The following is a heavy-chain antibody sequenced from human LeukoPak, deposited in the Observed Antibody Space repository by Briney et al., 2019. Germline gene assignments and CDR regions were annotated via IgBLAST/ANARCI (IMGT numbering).Heavy chain of an antibody. CDR1: GYTFTSYG. CDR3: ARAPIVGATSDFDLDY. D-gene: IGHD1-26*01. Sequence: ASVKVSCKASGYTFTSYGISWVRQAPGQGLEWMGWISAYNGNTNYAQKLQGRATMTTDTSTSTAYMALRSLRSDDTAVYYCARAPIVGATSDFDLDYWGQGTLVTVSS. V-gene: IGHV1-18*01. CDR2: ISAYNGNT. J-gene: IGHJ4*02.